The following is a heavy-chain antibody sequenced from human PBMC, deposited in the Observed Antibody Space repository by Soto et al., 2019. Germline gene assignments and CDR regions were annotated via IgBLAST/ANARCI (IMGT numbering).Heavy chain of an antibody. CDR2: INPNSGGT. J-gene: IGHJ4*02. CDR1: GYTFTCYY. V-gene: IGHV1-2*04. Sequence: ASVKVSCKASGYTFTCYYMHWVRQAPGQGLEWMGWINPNSGGTNYAQKFQGWVTMTRDTSISTAYMELSRLRSDDTAVYYCARAPGIAVAGTRECYFDYWGQGTLVTVSS. D-gene: IGHD6-19*01. CDR3: ARAPGIAVAGTRECYFDY.